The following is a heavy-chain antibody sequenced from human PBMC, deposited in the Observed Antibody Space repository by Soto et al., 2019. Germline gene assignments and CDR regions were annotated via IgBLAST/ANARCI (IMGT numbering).Heavy chain of an antibody. CDR1: GVTFSTYA. D-gene: IGHD5-18*01. V-gene: IGHV3-23*05. CDR2: IDNSGGIT. J-gene: IGHJ4*02. CDR3: AKGGYNYGFLFDC. Sequence: HGGSLGLCCAASGVTFSTYAMSWVRKVPGKGLEWVSTIDNSGGITYYADSVKGRFTISRDNSKDTLYLQMDSLRAEDTAVYYCAKGGYNYGFLFDCWGQGTLVTVSS.